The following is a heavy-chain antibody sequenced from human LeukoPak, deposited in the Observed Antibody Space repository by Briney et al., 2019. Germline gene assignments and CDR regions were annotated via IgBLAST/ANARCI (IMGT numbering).Heavy chain of an antibody. CDR2: FYYSGST. V-gene: IGHV4-59*08. Sequence: PSETLSLTCTVSGGSISSYYWSWIRQPPGKGLEWIGYFYYSGSTNYNPSLTSRVTISVDTSKSQFFLILSSVTAADTAVYYCARHGGGGYGLDYWGQGTLVTVSS. CDR3: ARHGGGGYGLDY. J-gene: IGHJ4*02. CDR1: GGSISSYY. D-gene: IGHD5-12*01.